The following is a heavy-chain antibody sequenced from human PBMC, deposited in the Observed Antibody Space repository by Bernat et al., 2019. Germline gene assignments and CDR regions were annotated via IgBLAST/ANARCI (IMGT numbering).Heavy chain of an antibody. J-gene: IGHJ6*04. D-gene: IGHD3-16*01. Sequence: AQLAESGGDLVQPGGSLRLLCAASGFTFSKFWMYWVRQAPGKGLVWVSRINTDGSNTIYADSVKGRFTISRDNAKNTVNLQMNSLRVEDTGVYYCAKGGWYYNSYVDLWGKGTTVTVSS. V-gene: IGHV3-74*01. CDR1: GFTFSKFW. CDR3: AKGGWYYNSYVDL. CDR2: INTDGSNT.